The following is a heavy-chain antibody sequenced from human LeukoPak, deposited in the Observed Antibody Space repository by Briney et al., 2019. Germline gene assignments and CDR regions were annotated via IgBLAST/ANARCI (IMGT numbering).Heavy chain of an antibody. CDR2: ISRSSSYI. CDR3: ARDYFYDSSGYYFFYRNTNAFDI. J-gene: IGHJ3*02. Sequence: GGSLRLSCAASGFTFSRYNINWVRQAPGKGPEWVSSISRSSSYIYHADSVKGRFTISRDNAKNSLYLQMNSLRAEDTAVYYCARDYFYDSSGYYFFYRNTNAFDIWGQGTMVTVSS. V-gene: IGHV3-21*01. D-gene: IGHD3-22*01. CDR1: GFTFSRYN.